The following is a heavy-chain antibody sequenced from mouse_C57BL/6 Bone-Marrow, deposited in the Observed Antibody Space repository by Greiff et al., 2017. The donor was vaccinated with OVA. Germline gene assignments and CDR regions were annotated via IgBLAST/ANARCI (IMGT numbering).Heavy chain of an antibody. D-gene: IGHD1-1*01. V-gene: IGHV1-15*01. J-gene: IGHJ2*01. Sequence: VQLKQSGAELVRPGASVTLSCKASGYTFTDYEMHWVKQTPVHGLEWIGAIDPETGGTAYNQKFKGKAILTADKSSSTAYMELRSLTSEDSAVYYCTDYYGRDYWGQGTTLTVSS. CDR1: GYTFTDYE. CDR3: TDYYGRDY. CDR2: IDPETGGT.